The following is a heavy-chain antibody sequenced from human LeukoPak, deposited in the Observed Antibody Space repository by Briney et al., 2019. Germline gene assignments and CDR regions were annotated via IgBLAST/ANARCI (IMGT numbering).Heavy chain of an antibody. CDR1: GFAFSSHW. J-gene: IGHJ4*02. Sequence: GGSLRLSCAASGFAFSSHWMSWVRQAPGKGLEWVANIKQDGSETYYVDSVKGRFIISRDNAKNSLFLQMNSLRAEDTAVYYCARDGEMPTIYFDYWGQGTLVTVSS. CDR2: IKQDGSET. V-gene: IGHV3-7*01. D-gene: IGHD5-24*01. CDR3: ARDGEMPTIYFDY.